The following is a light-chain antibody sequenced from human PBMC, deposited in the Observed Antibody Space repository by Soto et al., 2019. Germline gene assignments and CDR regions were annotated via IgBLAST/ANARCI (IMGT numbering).Light chain of an antibody. Sequence: QSVLTQPASVSGSPGQSITISCTGISSDGDDYKDVSWYQQHPGKAPKLIIYEVTYRPSGVSNRFSGSKSGNTASLTISGLQAEDEADYYCSSYTSTTTVFGTGTKVTVL. CDR2: EVT. V-gene: IGLV2-14*01. CDR1: SSDGDDYKD. CDR3: SSYTSTTTV. J-gene: IGLJ1*01.